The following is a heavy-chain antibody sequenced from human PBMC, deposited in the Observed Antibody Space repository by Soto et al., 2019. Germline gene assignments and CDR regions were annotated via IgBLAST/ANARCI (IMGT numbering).Heavy chain of an antibody. Sequence: PVGSLRLSCAASGFTFISYWMSWVRQAPGEGLEWVANIKQDGSEKYYVDSVKGRFTISRDNAKNSLYLQMNSLRAEDTAVYYCAREAGYYDSSGPDSDLDYWGQGTLVTVSS. CDR3: AREAGYYDSSGPDSDLDY. J-gene: IGHJ4*02. V-gene: IGHV3-7*01. CDR2: IKQDGSEK. CDR1: GFTFISYW. D-gene: IGHD3-22*01.